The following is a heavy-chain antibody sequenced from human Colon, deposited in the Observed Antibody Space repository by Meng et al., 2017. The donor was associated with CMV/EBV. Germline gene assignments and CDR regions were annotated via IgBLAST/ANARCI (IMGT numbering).Heavy chain of an antibody. D-gene: IGHD4-17*01. CDR1: GGSISSGGYY. CDR2: IYYSGST. Sequence: QVQLQESGPGLGKPSQTLSLTCAVTGGSISSGGYYWSWICQPPGKGLEWIGYIYYSGSTYYNPSIKSRVTISVDTSKNQFSLKLTSVTAADTAVYYCATDYGDYYFDRWGQGTLVTVSS. V-gene: IGHV4-31*11. CDR3: ATDYGDYYFDR. J-gene: IGHJ4*02.